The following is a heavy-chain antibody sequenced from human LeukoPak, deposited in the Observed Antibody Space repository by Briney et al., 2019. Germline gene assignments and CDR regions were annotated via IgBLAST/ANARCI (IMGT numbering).Heavy chain of an antibody. D-gene: IGHD3-3*01. CDR2: IYYSGST. J-gene: IGHJ6*03. CDR1: GGSISSSSYY. CDR3: ARAANYYDFWSGYYYYYYMDV. V-gene: IGHV4-39*07. Sequence: SETLSLTCTVSGGSISSSSYYWGWIRQPPGKGLEWIGSIYYSGSTYYNPSLKSRVTISVDTSKNQFSLKLSSVTAAGTAVYYCARAANYYDFWSGYYYYYYMDVWGKGTTVTVSS.